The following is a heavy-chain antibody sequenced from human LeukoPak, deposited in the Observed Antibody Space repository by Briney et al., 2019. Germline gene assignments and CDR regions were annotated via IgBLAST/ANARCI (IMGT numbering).Heavy chain of an antibody. J-gene: IGHJ3*02. Sequence: PSETLSLTCTVSGGSISSSSYYWGWIRPPPGKGLEWVVSIYYSGSTYYNPSLKSRVTISVDTSKNQFSLRLSSVTAADTAVYYCARVGAWAFDIWGQGTMVTVSS. CDR2: IYYSGST. CDR3: ARVGAWAFDI. CDR1: GGSISSSSYY. V-gene: IGHV4-39*07.